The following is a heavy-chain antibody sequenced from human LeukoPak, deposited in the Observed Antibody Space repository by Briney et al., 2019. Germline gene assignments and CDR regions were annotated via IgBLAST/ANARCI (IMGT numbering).Heavy chain of an antibody. CDR3: ARIAAAVWYYFDY. J-gene: IGHJ4*02. Sequence: GRSLRLSCAASGFTFNSYAMHWVRQAPGKGLEWVAVISYDGSNKYYADSVKGRFTISRDNSKNTLYLQMNSLRAEDTAAYYCARIAAAVWYYFDYWGQGTLVTVSS. V-gene: IGHV3-30*04. D-gene: IGHD6-13*01. CDR1: GFTFNSYA. CDR2: ISYDGSNK.